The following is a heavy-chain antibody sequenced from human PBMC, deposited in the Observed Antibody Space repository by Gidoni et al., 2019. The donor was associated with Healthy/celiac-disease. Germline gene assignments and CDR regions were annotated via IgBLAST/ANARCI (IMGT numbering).Heavy chain of an antibody. J-gene: IGHJ4*02. CDR3: ARGTRGGWLLHPLDY. CDR2: IYHSGST. D-gene: IGHD3-22*01. V-gene: IGHV4-4*02. Sequence: QVQLQESGPGLVKPSGTMSLTCAVSGASISSRNWWRWVRQPPGKGLEWIGEIYHSGSTNYNPSLKSRVTISVDKSKNQFSLKLSSVTAADTAVYYCARGTRGGWLLHPLDYWGQGTLVTVSS. CDR1: GASISSRNW.